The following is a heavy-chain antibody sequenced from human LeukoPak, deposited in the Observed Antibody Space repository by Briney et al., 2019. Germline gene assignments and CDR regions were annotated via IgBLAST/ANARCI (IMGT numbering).Heavy chain of an antibody. D-gene: IGHD3-10*01. J-gene: IGHJ3*02. Sequence: GGSLRLSCAASGFTFSSYWMSWVRQAPGTGLEWVANIKEDGSEKYYADSVKGRFTISRDNAKNSLYLQMNSLRAEDTAVYYCAKDLGGAFDIWGQGTMVTVSS. CDR2: IKEDGSEK. V-gene: IGHV3-7*01. CDR3: AKDLGGAFDI. CDR1: GFTFSSYW.